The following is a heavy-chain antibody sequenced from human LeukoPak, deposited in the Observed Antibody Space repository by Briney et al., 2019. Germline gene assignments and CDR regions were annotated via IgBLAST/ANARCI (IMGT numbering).Heavy chain of an antibody. J-gene: IGHJ6*02. Sequence: SQTLSLTCAVSGGSISSGGYSWSWIRQPPGKGLEWIGYIYHSGSTYYNPSLKSRVTISVDRSKNQFSLKLSSVTAADTAVYFCAREAFWRVIPTSTLGMDVWGQGTTVTVSS. D-gene: IGHD3-16*02. CDR1: GGSISSGGYS. CDR2: IYHSGST. CDR3: AREAFWRVIPTSTLGMDV. V-gene: IGHV4-30-2*01.